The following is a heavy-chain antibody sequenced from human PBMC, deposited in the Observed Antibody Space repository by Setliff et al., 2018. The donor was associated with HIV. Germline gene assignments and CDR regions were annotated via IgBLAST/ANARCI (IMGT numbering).Heavy chain of an antibody. Sequence: GASVKVSCKASGYNFNNHGITWVRQAPGRGLEWVGWIGYNGNTNYAQKFQGRVTMTTDTSTNTAYMDLTSLKSDDTAVYYCARDQTAPSIKIFGVVGATYWFDPWGPGTLVTVSS. CDR1: GYNFNNHG. CDR3: ARDQTAPSIKIFGVVGATYWFDP. J-gene: IGHJ5*02. V-gene: IGHV1-18*01. D-gene: IGHD3-3*01. CDR2: IGYNGNT.